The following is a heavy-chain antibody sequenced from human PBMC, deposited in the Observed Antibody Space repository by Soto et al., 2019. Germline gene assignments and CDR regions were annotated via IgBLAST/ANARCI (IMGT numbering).Heavy chain of an antibody. V-gene: IGHV1-18*01. CDR2: ISAHNGNT. CDR1: GYSFTSYG. D-gene: IGHD1-1*01. CDR3: ARGRYGDY. Sequence: QVHLVQSGAEVKKPGASVKVSCKASGYSFTSYGITWVRQAPGQGLEWMGWISAHNGNTDYAQKLQGRVIVTRDTSTSTAYMELRSLRSDDTAVYYCARGRYGDYWGQGALVTVSS. J-gene: IGHJ4*02.